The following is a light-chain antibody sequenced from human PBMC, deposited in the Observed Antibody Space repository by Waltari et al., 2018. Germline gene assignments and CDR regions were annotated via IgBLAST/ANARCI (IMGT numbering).Light chain of an antibody. CDR3: CSYAASVHWL. V-gene: IGLV2-11*01. Sequence: QSALTQPRSVSGSPGQSVTISCTGTSSDVGGYNYVSWYQKHQGRAPKLIIYDFDKWPSGVPDRFFGSKSGNTACLTISGLQADDESDFYCCSYAASVHWLFGGGTKVTVL. J-gene: IGLJ3*02. CDR2: DFD. CDR1: SSDVGGYNY.